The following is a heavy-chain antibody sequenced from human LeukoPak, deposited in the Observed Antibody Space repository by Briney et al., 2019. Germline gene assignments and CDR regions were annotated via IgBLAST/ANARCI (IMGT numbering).Heavy chain of an antibody. CDR1: GFIFGNYA. V-gene: IGHV3-49*03. CDR3: ARDLYDSSGYYFGH. J-gene: IGHJ4*02. Sequence: GGFLRLSCTGSGFIFGNYALSWFRQAPGKGLEWVGFIRSKAFGGTGEYASAVKGRFIISRDDSKNIAYLQMESLKIEDTAVYYCARDLYDSSGYYFGHWGQGTLVTVSS. D-gene: IGHD3-22*01. CDR2: IRSKAFGGTG.